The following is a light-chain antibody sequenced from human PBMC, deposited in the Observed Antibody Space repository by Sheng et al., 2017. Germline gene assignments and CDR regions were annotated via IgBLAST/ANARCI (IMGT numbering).Light chain of an antibody. CDR1: ETISRC. J-gene: IGKJ1*01. CDR3: QQTCSSLWT. Sequence: DVQVTQSPSSLSASVGDRVTISCRTSETISRCLNWYQHRVGKAPKLLIYAIFTLKSGVSSRFSGSGSGTDFTLTISSLQVDDFATYYCQQTCSSLWTFGHGTRVEMK. V-gene: IGKV1-39*01. CDR2: AIF.